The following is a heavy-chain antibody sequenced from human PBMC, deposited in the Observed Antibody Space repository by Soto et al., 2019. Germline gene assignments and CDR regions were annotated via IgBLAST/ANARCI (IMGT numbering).Heavy chain of an antibody. CDR3: AHSRCGGDCLQSYPSHYYYGMDV. V-gene: IGHV2-5*02. Sequence: QITLKESGPTLVKPTQTLTLTCTFSGFLLSTSGVSVGWIRQPPGKALEWLALIYWDDDKRYSPSLKSRLTITKDTSKNQVVLRMTNMDPVDTATYYCAHSRCGGDCLQSYPSHYYYGMDVWGQGTTVTVSS. J-gene: IGHJ6*02. CDR1: GFLLSTSGVS. CDR2: IYWDDDK. D-gene: IGHD2-21*02.